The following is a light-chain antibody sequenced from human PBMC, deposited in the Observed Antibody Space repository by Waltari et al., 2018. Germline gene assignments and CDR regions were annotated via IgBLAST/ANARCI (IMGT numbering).Light chain of an antibody. Sequence: IQMSQSPSSLSASVGDRVTITCRASQGISSYLNWYQQKPGKAPKLLIYYANSLASGVPSMFSGSGSVTEFTLTISSLQPEDFATYYCQQGNSYPFTFGPGTKLDIK. CDR1: QGISSY. CDR2: YAN. V-gene: IGKV1-13*02. J-gene: IGKJ3*01. CDR3: QQGNSYPFT.